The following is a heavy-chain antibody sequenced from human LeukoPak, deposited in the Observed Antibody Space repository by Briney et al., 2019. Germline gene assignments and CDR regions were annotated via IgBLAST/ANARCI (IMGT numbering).Heavy chain of an antibody. CDR2: IYYSGST. CDR1: GGSISSYY. V-gene: IGHV4-59*12. CDR3: ARSAYYDFWSGYSYPTYFDY. J-gene: IGHJ4*02. D-gene: IGHD3-3*01. Sequence: SETLSLTCTVSGGSISSYYWSWIRQPPGMGLEWIGCIYYSGSTYYNPSLKSRVTISVDTSKNQFSLKLSSVTAADTAVYYCARSAYYDFWSGYSYPTYFDYWGQGTLVTVSS.